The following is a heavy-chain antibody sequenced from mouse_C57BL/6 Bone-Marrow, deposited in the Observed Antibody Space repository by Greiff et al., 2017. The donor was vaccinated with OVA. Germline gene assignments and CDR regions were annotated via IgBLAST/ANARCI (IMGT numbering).Heavy chain of an antibody. J-gene: IGHJ4*01. CDR2: IRNKANGYTT. Sequence: EVQLVESGGGLVQPGGSLSLSCAASGFTFTDYYMSWVRQPPGKALEWLGFIRNKANGYTTEYSVSVKGRFTISRDKSQSMLYLQMDALRAEDSATYYCARWSSPMDYWGQGTSVTVSS. V-gene: IGHV7-3*01. CDR1: GFTFTDYY. D-gene: IGHD1-1*01. CDR3: ARWSSPMDY.